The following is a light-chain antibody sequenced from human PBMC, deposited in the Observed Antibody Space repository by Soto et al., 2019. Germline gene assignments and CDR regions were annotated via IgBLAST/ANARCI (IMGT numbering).Light chain of an antibody. CDR1: SSDVGGYNY. Sequence: QSALTQPPSASGSPGQSGTISCTGTSSDVGGYNYVSWYQQHPGKAPKLMIYEVNKRPSGVPNRFSGSKSGNTASLTVSGLKAEDEADYYCSSYAGSKNLVFGVGTKLTVL. J-gene: IGLJ2*01. CDR2: EVN. CDR3: SSYAGSKNLV. V-gene: IGLV2-8*01.